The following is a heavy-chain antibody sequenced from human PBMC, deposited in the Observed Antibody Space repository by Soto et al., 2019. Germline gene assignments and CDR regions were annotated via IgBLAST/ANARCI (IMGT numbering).Heavy chain of an antibody. CDR1: GFTFMNYW. J-gene: IGHJ4*02. V-gene: IGHV3-74*01. CDR3: ARGTVRDHDFGDH. Sequence: EVQLVESGGDLVQPGGSLRLSCAASGFTFMNYWMHWVRQVPGKGLVWVARIDGDGTNTAYADSVKGRFIXSRDXAKXXXXXXXXXXXXXXXGVYYCARGTVRDHDFGDHWGQGTLVAVSS. D-gene: IGHD3-10*01. CDR2: IDGDGTNT.